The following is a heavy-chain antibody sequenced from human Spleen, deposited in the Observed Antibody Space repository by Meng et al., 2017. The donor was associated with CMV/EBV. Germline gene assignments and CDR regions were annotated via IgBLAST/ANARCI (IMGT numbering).Heavy chain of an antibody. J-gene: IGHJ4*02. CDR2: INPSSGVT. D-gene: IGHD4-17*01. V-gene: IGHV1-2*02. CDR1: GYAFTGYY. CDR3: ARVLFFGDPFDY. Sequence: ASVKVSCKASGYAFTGYYIFWVRQAPGQGLEWMGWINPSSGVTKYAQRFQGRVTMTRDTSISTAYMELSSLRSDDTAVYYCARVLFFGDPFDYWGQGTLVTVSS.